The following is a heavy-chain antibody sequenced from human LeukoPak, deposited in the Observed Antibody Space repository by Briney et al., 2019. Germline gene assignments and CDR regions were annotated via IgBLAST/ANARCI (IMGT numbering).Heavy chain of an antibody. CDR2: MSYSGST. CDR1: GGSIRSGDFF. V-gene: IGHV4-30-4*02. CDR3: ARVYSRVPSAFDI. Sequence: SSETLSLTCTVSGGSIRSGDFFWSWIRQPPGKGLEWIGYMSYSGSTYINPSLKSRLIISEDTSKNQFSLKLSSVTAADTAVYYCARVYSRVPSAFDIWGQGTMVTVSS. J-gene: IGHJ3*02. D-gene: IGHD2-15*01.